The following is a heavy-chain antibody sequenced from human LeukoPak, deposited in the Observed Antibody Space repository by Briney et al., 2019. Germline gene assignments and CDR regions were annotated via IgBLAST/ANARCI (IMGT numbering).Heavy chain of an antibody. D-gene: IGHD3-9*01. CDR1: GFTFRRYD. J-gene: IGHJ4*02. CDR2: ISSSMNSI. Sequence: GGSLRLSCASSGFTFRRYDMNWVRQAPGKGLEWVSFISSSMNSIHYADSVQGRFTISRDNARNILYLQMNSLRAEDTAVYYCARVYDVLTGGFDHWGQGALVTVSS. V-gene: IGHV3-21*01. CDR3: ARVYDVLTGGFDH.